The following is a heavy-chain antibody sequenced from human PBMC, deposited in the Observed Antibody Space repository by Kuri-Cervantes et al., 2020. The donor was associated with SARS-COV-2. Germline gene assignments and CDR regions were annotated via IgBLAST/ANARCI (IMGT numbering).Heavy chain of an antibody. D-gene: IGHD4/OR15-4a*01. Sequence: SETLSLTCTVSGGSISSHYWSWIRQPPGKGLEWIGYIYYSGRTNYNPPPKSRVTKSVDTSKNQFSLKLSSVTAADTAVYYCARDPNANHNNWFDPWGQGTLVTVSS. CDR2: IYYSGRT. V-gene: IGHV4-59*11. J-gene: IGHJ5*02. CDR1: GGSISSHY. CDR3: ARDPNANHNNWFDP.